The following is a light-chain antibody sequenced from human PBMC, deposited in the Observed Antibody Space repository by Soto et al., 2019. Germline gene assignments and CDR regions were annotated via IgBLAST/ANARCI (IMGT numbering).Light chain of an antibody. CDR2: GAS. J-gene: IGKJ1*01. CDR1: QTVTSNY. Sequence: EIVLTQSPGTLSLSPGERATLSCRASQTVTSNYLAWYQQRPGQAPRLLIYGASSRATGIPDRFSGSGSGTDFILTISRLEPEDFAVYYCQQYGSTPVTFGQGTKV. V-gene: IGKV3-20*01. CDR3: QQYGSTPVT.